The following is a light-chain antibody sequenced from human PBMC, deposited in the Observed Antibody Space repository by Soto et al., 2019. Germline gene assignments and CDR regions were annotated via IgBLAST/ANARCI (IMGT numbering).Light chain of an antibody. Sequence: EIMLMQSAGTLSLSAGERATLSWRASQSVSTYLAWYQQKPGQAPRLLIYGASSRATGIPDRFSGSLYGTDFNLTISRLETEDFAVYYCQQYGSSPPTFGQGTKVDIK. CDR2: GAS. CDR3: QQYGSSPPT. J-gene: IGKJ1*01. V-gene: IGKV3-20*01. CDR1: QSVSTY.